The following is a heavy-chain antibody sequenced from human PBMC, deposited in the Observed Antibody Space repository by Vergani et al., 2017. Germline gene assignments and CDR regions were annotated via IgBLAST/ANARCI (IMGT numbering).Heavy chain of an antibody. V-gene: IGHV1-69*01. D-gene: IGHD2-2*01. Sequence: QVQLVQSGAEVKKPGSSVKVSCKASGGTFSSYAISWVRQAPGQGLEWMGGIIPIFGTANYAQKFQGRVTITADESTGTAYMELSSLRSEDTAVYYCARVPRYCSSTSCSRHYRGWFDPWGQGTLVTVSS. CDR2: IIPIFGTA. CDR3: ARVPRYCSSTSCSRHYRGWFDP. CDR1: GGTFSSYA. J-gene: IGHJ5*02.